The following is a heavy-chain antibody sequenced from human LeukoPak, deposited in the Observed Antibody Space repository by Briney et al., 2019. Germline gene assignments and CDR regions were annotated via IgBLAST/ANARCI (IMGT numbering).Heavy chain of an antibody. CDR2: ISSTGSLI. CDR1: AFTFSHYI. D-gene: IGHD1-1*01. V-gene: IGHV3-21*01. J-gene: IGHJ3*02. CDR3: VREIGNPSSSWNEAFDI. Sequence: GGSLRLSCAGSAFTFSHYIMNWVRQAPGKGLEWLSSISSTGSLIYYADSVKGRFTVFRDNAKNSVYLQMNSLRADDTAIYYCVREIGNPSSSWNEAFDIWGQGTMVTVSS.